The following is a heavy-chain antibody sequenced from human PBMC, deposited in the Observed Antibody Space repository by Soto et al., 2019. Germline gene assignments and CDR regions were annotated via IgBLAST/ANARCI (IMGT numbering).Heavy chain of an antibody. J-gene: IGHJ4*02. Sequence: QVLLVESGGGVVQPGRSLRLSCAASGFPFTTYGMDWVREGPGKGLEWVAVISYDGSNTYYADSVKGRFTISRDNSKNTLYLQMNSLRTEDTALYYCVGGQYYFDYRGQGTLVTVSS. V-gene: IGHV3-30*03. CDR3: VGGQYYFDY. CDR1: GFPFTTYG. D-gene: IGHD3-10*01. CDR2: ISYDGSNT.